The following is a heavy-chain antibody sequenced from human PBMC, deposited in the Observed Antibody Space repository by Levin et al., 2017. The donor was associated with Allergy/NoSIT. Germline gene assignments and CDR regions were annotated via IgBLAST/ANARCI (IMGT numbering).Heavy chain of an antibody. J-gene: IGHJ6*03. CDR2: ISSSSSTI. V-gene: IGHV3-48*01. Sequence: PGGSLRLSCAASGFTFSSYSMNWVRQAPGKGLEWVSYISSSSSTIYYADSVKGRFTISRDNAKNSLYLQMNSLRAEDTAVYYCARVPPYYYYYMDVWGKGTTVTVSS. CDR3: ARVPPYYYYYMDV. CDR1: GFTFSSYS.